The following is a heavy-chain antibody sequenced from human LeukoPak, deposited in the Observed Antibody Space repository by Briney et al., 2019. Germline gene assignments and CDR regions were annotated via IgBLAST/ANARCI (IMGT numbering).Heavy chain of an antibody. D-gene: IGHD1-1*01. Sequence: SETLSLTCAVYGGSFSGYYWSWIRQPPGKGLEWIGEINHSGSTNYNPSLKSRVTISVDTSKNQFSLKLSSVTAADTAVYYCARSGNDGGEIDYWGQGTLVTVSS. CDR1: GGSFSGYY. J-gene: IGHJ4*02. CDR2: INHSGST. V-gene: IGHV4-34*01. CDR3: ARSGNDGGEIDY.